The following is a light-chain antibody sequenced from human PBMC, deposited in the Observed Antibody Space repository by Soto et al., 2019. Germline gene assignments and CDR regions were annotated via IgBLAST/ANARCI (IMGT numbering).Light chain of an antibody. CDR3: QQYNSWPLT. CDR1: QSVGSN. V-gene: IGKV3-15*01. CDR2: GAS. J-gene: IGKJ4*01. Sequence: EKVMTQSPGSLSVSPGERAALSCRASQSVGSNLAWYQRKPGQAPRLLIYGASTGATGIPSRFSGSGSGTEFTLTISSLQSEDFAVYYCQQYNSWPLTFGGGTKVDIK.